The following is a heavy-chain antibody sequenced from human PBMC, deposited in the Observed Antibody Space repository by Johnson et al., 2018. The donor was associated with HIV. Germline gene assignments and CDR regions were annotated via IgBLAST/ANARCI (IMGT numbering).Heavy chain of an antibody. CDR1: GFNVSTNN. V-gene: IGHV3-15*01. CDR2: IKSKTDGGTT. CDR3: ARVRVGAFDI. J-gene: IGHJ3*02. D-gene: IGHD1-26*01. Sequence: VQLVESGGGLVQPGGSLGLSCAASGFNVSTNNMNWVRQAPGRGLEWVGRIKSKTDGGTTDYIAPVKGRFTISRDNSKNALYLKMNSLRAEDTAVYYCARVRVGAFDIWGQGTMVTVSS.